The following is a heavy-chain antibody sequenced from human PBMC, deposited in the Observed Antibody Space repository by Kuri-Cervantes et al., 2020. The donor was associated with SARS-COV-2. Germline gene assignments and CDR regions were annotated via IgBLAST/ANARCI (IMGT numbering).Heavy chain of an antibody. V-gene: IGHV4-39*01. CDR1: GGSISSSDYY. J-gene: IGHJ5*02. CDR2: IYYSGST. Sequence: GSLRLSCTVSGGSISSSDYYWDWIRQPPGKGLEWIGSIYYSGSTYNNPSLKSRVTISADTSKNQFSLRLRSATAADTAVYYCARRQPTVLGAADWFDPWGRGTLVTVSS. CDR3: ARRQPTVLGAADWFDP. D-gene: IGHD3-3*01.